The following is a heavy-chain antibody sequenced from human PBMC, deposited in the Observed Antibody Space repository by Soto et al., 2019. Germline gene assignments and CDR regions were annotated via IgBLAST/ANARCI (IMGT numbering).Heavy chain of an antibody. J-gene: IGHJ4*02. CDR2: ISSSSSYI. CDR1: GFTFSSYS. Sequence: EVQLVESGGGLVKPGGSLRLSCAASGFTFSSYSMNWVRQAPGKGLEWGSSISSSSSYIYYADSVKGRFTISRDNAKNSLYLQMNSLRAADTAVYYCARDSPSTLYSSGWYPDYWGQGTLVTVS. D-gene: IGHD6-19*01. V-gene: IGHV3-21*01. CDR3: ARDSPSTLYSSGWYPDY.